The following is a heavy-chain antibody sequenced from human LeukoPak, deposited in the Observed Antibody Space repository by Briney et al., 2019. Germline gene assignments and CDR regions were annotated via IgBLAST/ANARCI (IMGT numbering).Heavy chain of an antibody. CDR3: ARSSYGGNSRGIGRIVYFQH. V-gene: IGHV4-39*01. D-gene: IGHD4-23*01. CDR2: IFYSGST. CDR1: GAAISSSSYY. Sequence: KTSETLSLTCTVSGAAISSSSYYWGWIRQPPGKGLEWIGSIFYSGSTYYNPSLKSRVTMSVDTSKNQFSLKLTSVTAADTAVYYCARSSYGGNSRGIGRIVYFQHWGQGTLVTVSS. J-gene: IGHJ1*01.